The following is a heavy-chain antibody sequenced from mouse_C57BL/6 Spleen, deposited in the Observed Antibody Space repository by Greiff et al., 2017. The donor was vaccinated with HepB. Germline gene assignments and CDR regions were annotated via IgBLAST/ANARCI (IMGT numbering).Heavy chain of an antibody. J-gene: IGHJ4*01. CDR1: GYTFTSYW. CDR3: ANPSEGNYAMDY. D-gene: IGHD2-10*02. Sequence: QVQLKQSGAELVKPGASVKMSCKASGYTFTSYWITWVKQRPGQGLEWIGDIYPGSGSTNYNEKFKSKATLTVDTSSSTAYMQLSSLTSEESAVYYCANPSEGNYAMDYWGQGTSVTVSS. CDR2: IYPGSGST. V-gene: IGHV1-55*01.